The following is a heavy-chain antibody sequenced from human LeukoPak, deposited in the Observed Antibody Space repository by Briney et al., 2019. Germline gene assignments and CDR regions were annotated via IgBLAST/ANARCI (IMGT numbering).Heavy chain of an antibody. CDR3: ARASKAYSSFDY. CDR1: GGSISSYY. V-gene: IGHV4-59*01. J-gene: IGHJ4*02. D-gene: IGHD5-18*01. CDR2: IYYSGST. Sequence: SETPSLTCTVSGGSISSYYWSWIRQPPGKGLEWIGYIYYSGSTNYNPSLNSRVTISVDTSKNQFSLKLSSVTAADTAVYYCARASKAYSSFDYWGQGTLVTVSS.